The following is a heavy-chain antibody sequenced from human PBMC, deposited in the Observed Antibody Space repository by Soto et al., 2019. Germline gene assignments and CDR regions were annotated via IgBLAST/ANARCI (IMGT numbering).Heavy chain of an antibody. Sequence: QITLKESGPTLVNPTQTLTLTCTFSGFSLSTSGVGVGWIRQPPGKALEWLALIYLDDDKRYSPSLKSRLTITKGTPQNQVVLTMTNMDPVDTATYYCAHRVTMVRGVIPENAFDIWGQGTMVTVSS. CDR1: GFSLSTSGVG. V-gene: IGHV2-5*02. D-gene: IGHD3-10*01. CDR3: AHRVTMVRGVIPENAFDI. J-gene: IGHJ3*02. CDR2: IYLDDDK.